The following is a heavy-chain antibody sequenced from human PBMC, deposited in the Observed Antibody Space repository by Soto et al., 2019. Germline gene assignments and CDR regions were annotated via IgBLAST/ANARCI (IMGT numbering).Heavy chain of an antibody. V-gene: IGHV5-51*01. CDR1: GYSFTSYW. CDR2: IYPGDSDT. CDR3: ARWGYIVATIIAFDI. J-gene: IGHJ3*02. Sequence: GESLKISCKGSGYSFTSYWIGWVRQMPGKGLEWMGIIYPGDSDTRYSPSFQGQVTISADKSISTAYLQWSSLKASDTAMYYCARWGYIVATIIAFDIWGQGTMVTVSS. D-gene: IGHD5-12*01.